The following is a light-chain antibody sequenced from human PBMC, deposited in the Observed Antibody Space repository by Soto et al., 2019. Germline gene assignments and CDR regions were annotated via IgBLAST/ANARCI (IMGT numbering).Light chain of an antibody. J-gene: IGKJ1*01. CDR3: QQLNSYIVT. CDR1: QGSSSY. V-gene: IGKV1-9*01. CDR2: AAS. Sequence: DIQLTQSPSFLSASVGDRVTITCRASQGSSSYLAWYQQKPGKAPKLLIYAASTLQSGVPSRFSGSGSGTEFTLTISSLQPEDFATYYCQQLNSYIVTFGQGTKVEIK.